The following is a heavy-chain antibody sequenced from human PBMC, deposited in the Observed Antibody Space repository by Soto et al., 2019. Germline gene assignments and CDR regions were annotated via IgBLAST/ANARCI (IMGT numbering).Heavy chain of an antibody. Sequence: ASVKVSCQASGYTFTSYGISWVRQAPGQGLEWMGWISAYNGSTNYAQKLQGRVTMTTDTSTSTAYMELRSLRSDDTAVYYCARGGDFWSGYFYGMDVWGQGTTVTVSS. V-gene: IGHV1-18*04. D-gene: IGHD3-3*01. CDR3: ARGGDFWSGYFYGMDV. CDR1: GYTFTSYG. CDR2: ISAYNGST. J-gene: IGHJ6*02.